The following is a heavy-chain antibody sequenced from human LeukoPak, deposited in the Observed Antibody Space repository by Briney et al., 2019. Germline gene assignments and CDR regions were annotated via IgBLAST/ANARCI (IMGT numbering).Heavy chain of an antibody. CDR3: ARNYDFWSGYNRNWFDP. Sequence: ASVKVSCKASGYTFTSYGISWVRQAPGQGLEWMGWISAYNGNTNYAQKLQGRVTMTTDTSTSTAYMELRSLRSDDTAVYYYARNYDFWSGYNRNWFDPWGQGTLVTVSS. V-gene: IGHV1-18*01. CDR1: GYTFTSYG. D-gene: IGHD3-3*01. J-gene: IGHJ5*02. CDR2: ISAYNGNT.